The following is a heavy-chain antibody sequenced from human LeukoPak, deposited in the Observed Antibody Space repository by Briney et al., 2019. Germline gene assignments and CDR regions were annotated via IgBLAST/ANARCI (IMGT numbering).Heavy chain of an antibody. V-gene: IGHV6-1*01. CDR3: ARSGPPEYSSAFDY. CDR1: GDRVSSNNAA. D-gene: IGHD6-19*01. J-gene: IGHJ4*02. CDR2: TYYKFTWYN. Sequence: SQTLSLTCAISGDRVSSNNAAWNWIRQSPSRGLEWLGRTYYKFTWYNDYAVSVRGRITINPDTSENQFSLKLNSVTPEDTAVYYCARSGPPEYSSAFDYWGQGSLVAVSS.